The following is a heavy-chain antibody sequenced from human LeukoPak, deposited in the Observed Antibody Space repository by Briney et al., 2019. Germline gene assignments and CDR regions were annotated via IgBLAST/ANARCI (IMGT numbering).Heavy chain of an antibody. CDR1: GYTFTSYD. V-gene: IGHV1-8*03. CDR3: ARGMGEPSRSYYFDY. Sequence: ASVKVSCKASGYTFTSYDINWVRQATGQGLEWMGWMNPNRGNTGYAQKFQGRGTITRNTSISTAYMELSSLRSEDTAVYYCARGMGEPSRSYYFDYWGQGTLVTASS. D-gene: IGHD3-16*01. J-gene: IGHJ4*02. CDR2: MNPNRGNT.